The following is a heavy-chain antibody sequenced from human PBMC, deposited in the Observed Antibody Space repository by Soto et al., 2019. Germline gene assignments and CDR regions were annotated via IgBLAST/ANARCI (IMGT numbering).Heavy chain of an antibody. J-gene: IGHJ2*01. CDR3: ARERGYLDL. CDR1: GYTFTSYG. V-gene: IGHV1-18*01. CDR2: ISAYNGNT. Sequence: QVQLVQSGAEVKKPGASVKVSCKASGYTFTSYGISWVRQAPGQGLEWMGWISAYNGNTNYAQKLQGRVPMTTDTSTSAADMELSGLRSDGAAVYYCARERGYLDLWGRGTLVTVSS.